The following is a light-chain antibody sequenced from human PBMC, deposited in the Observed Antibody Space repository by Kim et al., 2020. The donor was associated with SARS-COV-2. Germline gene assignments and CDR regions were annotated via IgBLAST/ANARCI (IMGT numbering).Light chain of an antibody. J-gene: IGKJ1*01. Sequence: DIQMTQSPSSLSASVGDRVTITCRASQGISSYLNWYQQKPGKAPKLLIYAASSLQSGVPSRFSGSGSGTDFTLTISSLQPEDFATYYCQQNYSTPRTFGQGTKVDIK. CDR1: QGISSY. V-gene: IGKV1-39*01. CDR2: AAS. CDR3: QQNYSTPRT.